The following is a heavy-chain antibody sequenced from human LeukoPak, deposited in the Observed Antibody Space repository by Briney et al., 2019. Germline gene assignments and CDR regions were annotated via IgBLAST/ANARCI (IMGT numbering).Heavy chain of an antibody. J-gene: IGHJ4*02. Sequence: GASVKVSCKASGYTFTSYYMHWVRQAPGQGLEWMGIINPSGGSTSYAQKFQGRVTMTRDMSTSTVYMELSSLRSEDTAVYYCVRDAASSGVREGFFDYWGQGTLVTVSS. CDR2: INPSGGST. CDR1: GYTFTSYY. V-gene: IGHV1-46*01. D-gene: IGHD3-10*01. CDR3: VRDAASSGVREGFFDY.